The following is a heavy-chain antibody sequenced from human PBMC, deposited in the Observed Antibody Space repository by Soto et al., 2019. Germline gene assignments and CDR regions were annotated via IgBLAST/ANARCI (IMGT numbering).Heavy chain of an antibody. D-gene: IGHD3-22*01. CDR1: GFSFSDYY. Sequence: QVQLVESGGGLVKPGGSLRLSCAASGFSFSDYYMSWIRQAPGKGLDGVSYISSGGSTIYYADSVKGRFTNARDNAKNSLYRQMNSLRAEDTAVYYCASPYYYDTSGYRYAVDYCGQGTLVTVSS. CDR3: ASPYYYDTSGYRYAVDY. V-gene: IGHV3-11*01. CDR2: ISSGGSTI. J-gene: IGHJ4*02.